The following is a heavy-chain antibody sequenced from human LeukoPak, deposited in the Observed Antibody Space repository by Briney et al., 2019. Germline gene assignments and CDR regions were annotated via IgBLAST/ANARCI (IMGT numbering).Heavy chain of an antibody. D-gene: IGHD4-23*01. CDR2: IKQDESEK. CDR3: ARGYVGAFDI. Sequence: GGSLRLSCAASGFTLSRHWMSWVRQAPGKGLEWVANIKQDESEKYNGDSVKGRFTISRDNVKKSLYLQMNSLRVEDTAVYYCARGYVGAFDIWGQGTVVTVSS. CDR1: GFTLSRHW. V-gene: IGHV3-7*01. J-gene: IGHJ3*02.